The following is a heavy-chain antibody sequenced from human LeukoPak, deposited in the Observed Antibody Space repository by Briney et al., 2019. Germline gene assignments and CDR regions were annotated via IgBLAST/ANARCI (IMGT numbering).Heavy chain of an antibody. V-gene: IGHV1-2*02. CDR1: GYTFTGYY. D-gene: IGHD6-19*01. CDR3: ARDLPWLVRYFDY. Sequence: ASVKVSCKASGYTFTGYYMHWVRQAPGQGLEWMGWINPNSGGTNYAQKFQGRVTMTRDTSISTAYMELSRLRSDDTAVYYCARDLPWLVRYFDYWDQGTLVTVSS. CDR2: INPNSGGT. J-gene: IGHJ4*02.